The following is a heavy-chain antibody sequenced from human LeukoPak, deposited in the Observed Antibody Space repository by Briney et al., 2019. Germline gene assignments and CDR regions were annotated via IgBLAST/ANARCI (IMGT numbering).Heavy chain of an antibody. D-gene: IGHD3-10*01. J-gene: IGHJ4*02. CDR2: IKQDGSEK. V-gene: IGHV3-7*03. CDR3: AKGSYGSGSYVDY. Sequence: GGSLRLSCAASGFTFSSYWMSWVRQAPGKGLEWVANIKQDGSEKYYVDSVKGRFTISRDNAKNSLYLQMNSLKAEDTALYYCAKGSYGSGSYVDYWGQGTLITVSS. CDR1: GFTFSSYW.